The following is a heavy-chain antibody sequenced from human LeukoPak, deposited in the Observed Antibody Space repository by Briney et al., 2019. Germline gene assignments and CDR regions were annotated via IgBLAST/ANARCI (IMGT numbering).Heavy chain of an antibody. CDR1: GFTLSIYS. CDR3: AREYYYDSSGYLY. J-gene: IGHJ4*02. D-gene: IGHD3-22*01. V-gene: IGHV3-21*01. CDR2: ISSSSSYI. Sequence: PGGCLRLSPAASGFTLSIYSINWVSQAPGKGREWGSSISSSSSYIYYADSVKGRFTLSRDTAKNTLYLQMNGLRAEDTAVYHCAREYYYDSSGYLYWGQGTLVTVSS.